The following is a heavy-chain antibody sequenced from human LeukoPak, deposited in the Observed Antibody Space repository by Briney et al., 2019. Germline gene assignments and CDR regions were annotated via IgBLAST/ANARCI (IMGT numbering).Heavy chain of an antibody. D-gene: IGHD3-10*01. CDR1: GGSFSGYY. CDR3: ARDGSGSYPPYYFDY. V-gene: IGHV4-59*01. J-gene: IGHJ4*02. Sequence: PSETLSLTCAVYGGSFSGYYWSWLRQPPGKGLEWTGYIYYSGSTNYNPSLKSRVTISVDTSKNQFSLKLSSVTAADTAVYYCARDGSGSYPPYYFDYWGQGTLVTVSS. CDR2: IYYSGST.